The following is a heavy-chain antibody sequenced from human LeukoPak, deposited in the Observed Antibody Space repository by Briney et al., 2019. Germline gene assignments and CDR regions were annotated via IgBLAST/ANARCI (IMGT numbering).Heavy chain of an antibody. D-gene: IGHD6-19*01. Sequence: GGSLRLSCAASGFTFSSYGMHWVRQAPGKGLEWVAVISYDGSNKYYADSVKGRFTISRDNSKNTLYLQMNSLRAEDTAVYYCAKGGIDSSGPWWCFDLWGRGTLVTVSS. CDR2: ISYDGSNK. J-gene: IGHJ2*01. CDR3: AKGGIDSSGPWWCFDL. V-gene: IGHV3-30*18. CDR1: GFTFSSYG.